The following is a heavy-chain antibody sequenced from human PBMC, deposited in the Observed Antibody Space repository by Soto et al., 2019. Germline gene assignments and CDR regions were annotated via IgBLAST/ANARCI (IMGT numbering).Heavy chain of an antibody. CDR2: IWYDGSNK. V-gene: IGHV3-33*01. Sequence: GGSLRLSCAASGFTFSSYGMHWVRQAPGKGLEWVAVIWYDGSNKYYADSVKGRFTISRDNSKNTLYLQMNSLRADDTAVYYCARVINVSGSYYSYYYYGMDVWGQGTTVTVSS. CDR3: ARVINVSGSYYSYYYYGMDV. CDR1: GFTFSSYG. D-gene: IGHD1-26*01. J-gene: IGHJ6*02.